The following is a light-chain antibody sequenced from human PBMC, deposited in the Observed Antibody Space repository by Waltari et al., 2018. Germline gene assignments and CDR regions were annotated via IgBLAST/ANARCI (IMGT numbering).Light chain of an antibody. J-gene: IGKJ2*01. CDR2: AAS. Sequence: DIQMTQSPSSLSASVGDRVTIACRASQAISSHLNWDQQKPGKAPKLLIYAASSLQSGVPSRFSGSGSGTDFTLTISSLQAEDFATYYCQQSYSTPYTFGQGTKVDIK. V-gene: IGKV1-39*01. CDR3: QQSYSTPYT. CDR1: QAISSH.